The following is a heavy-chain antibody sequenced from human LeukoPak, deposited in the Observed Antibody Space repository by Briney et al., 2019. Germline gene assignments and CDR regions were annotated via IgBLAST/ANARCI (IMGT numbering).Heavy chain of an antibody. CDR3: ARGDRRGGYDKTFDY. CDR1: RHPVSNAMYA. J-gene: IGHJ4*02. CDR2: IYYSGST. D-gene: IGHD5-12*01. V-gene: IGHV4-61*01. Sequence: PSESLLQSFWIPRHPVSNAMYATNWIRQPPGKGLERIGYIYYSGSTNYNPSLKSRVTISADTSKNQFSLKLSSVTAADTAVYYCARGDRRGGYDKTFDYWGQGTLVTVSS.